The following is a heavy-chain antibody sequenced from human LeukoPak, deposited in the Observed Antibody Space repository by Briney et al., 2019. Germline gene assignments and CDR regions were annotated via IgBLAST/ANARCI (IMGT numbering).Heavy chain of an antibody. CDR2: TRDSGSST. D-gene: IGHD1-26*01. Sequence: GGSLRLSCAASGFTFSSYAMSWVRQAPGKGLEWVSATRDSGSSTHYADSVKGRFTTSRDNSKNTLFLQMNSLRAEDTAIYYCAKYGPQDSGSSHFDYWGQGALVTVSS. J-gene: IGHJ4*02. CDR1: GFTFSSYA. V-gene: IGHV3-23*01. CDR3: AKYGPQDSGSSHFDY.